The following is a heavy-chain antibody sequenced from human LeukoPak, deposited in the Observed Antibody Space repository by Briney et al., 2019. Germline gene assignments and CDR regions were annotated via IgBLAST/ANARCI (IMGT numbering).Heavy chain of an antibody. CDR3: ARAMVRGGAYNWFDP. V-gene: IGHV4-59*01. CDR2: IYYSGST. D-gene: IGHD3-10*01. Sequence: SETLSLTCAVYGGSFSVYYWSWIRQPPGKGLEWIGYIYYSGSTNYNPSLKSRVTISVDTSKNQFSLKLSSVTAADTAVYYCARAMVRGGAYNWFDPWGQGTLVTVSS. CDR1: GGSFSVYY. J-gene: IGHJ5*02.